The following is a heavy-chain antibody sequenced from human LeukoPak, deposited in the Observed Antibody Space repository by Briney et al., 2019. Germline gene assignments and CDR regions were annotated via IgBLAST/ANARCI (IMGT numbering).Heavy chain of an antibody. CDR3: ASDHGSSWF. V-gene: IGHV3-48*01. CDR2: ISSSSSTI. D-gene: IGHD6-13*01. Sequence: PGGSLTLSCAASGFTFSSYSMNWVRQAPGKGLEWVSYISSSSSTIYYADSVKGRFTISRDNATNSLYLQMNSLRAEDTSVYYCASDHGSSWFWGQGTLVTVSS. CDR1: GFTFSSYS. J-gene: IGHJ4*02.